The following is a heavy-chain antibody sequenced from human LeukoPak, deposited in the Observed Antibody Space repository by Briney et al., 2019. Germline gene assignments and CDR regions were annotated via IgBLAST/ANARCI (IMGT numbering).Heavy chain of an antibody. CDR3: ARGGVAAKYYFDY. CDR1: GASISPLY. J-gene: IGHJ4*02. Sequence: KPSETLSLTCTVSGASISPLYWSWIRQASGKALEFIGYIYDSGAANYNPSLKSRVTLSVDTSKNQFSLKLTSVTAADTAVYYCARGGVAAKYYFDYWGQGILVTVSS. V-gene: IGHV4-59*11. D-gene: IGHD6-13*01. CDR2: IYDSGAA.